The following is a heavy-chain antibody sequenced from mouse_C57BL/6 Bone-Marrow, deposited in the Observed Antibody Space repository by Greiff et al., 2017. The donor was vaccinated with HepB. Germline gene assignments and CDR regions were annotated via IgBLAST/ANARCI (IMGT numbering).Heavy chain of an antibody. D-gene: IGHD1-1*01. CDR1: GFTFSSYA. J-gene: IGHJ2*01. CDR2: ISDGGSYT. V-gene: IGHV5-4*03. Sequence: DVKLQESGGGLVKPGGSLKLSCAASGFTFSSYAMSWVRQTPEKRLEWVATISDGGSYTYYPDNVKGRFTISRDNAKNNLYLQMSHLKSEDTAMYYCARGPLYYGYYFDYWGQGTTLTVSS. CDR3: ARGPLYYGYYFDY.